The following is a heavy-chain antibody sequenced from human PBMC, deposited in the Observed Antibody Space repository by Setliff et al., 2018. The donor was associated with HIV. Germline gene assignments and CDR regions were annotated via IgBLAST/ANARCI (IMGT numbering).Heavy chain of an antibody. V-gene: IGHV1-46*01. CDR2: VYPSDGST. CDR3: ARDNTAFDI. CDR1: GGTFSSYG. D-gene: IGHD2-2*02. Sequence: ASVKVSRKTSGGTFSSYGISWVRQAPGQGLEWMGMVYPSDGSTSYAQKFQGRVTMTRDTSTSTIYMELNSLTSEDTAVYYCARDNTAFDIWGQGTMVTV. J-gene: IGHJ3*02.